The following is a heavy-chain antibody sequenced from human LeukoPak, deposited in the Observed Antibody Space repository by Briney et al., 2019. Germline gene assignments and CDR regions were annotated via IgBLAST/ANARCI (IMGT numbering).Heavy chain of an antibody. CDR2: ISSNGGST. D-gene: IGHD3-16*02. V-gene: IGHV3-64*01. CDR1: GFIFNSYA. J-gene: IGHJ4*02. CDR3: TRGPGYDYVWGSYRADY. Sequence: GGSLRLSCAASGFIFNSYAMHWVRQAPGRGLEYVPAISSNGGSTYYANSVKGRFTISRDNSKNTLYLQMGSLRAEDMAVYYCTRGPGYDYVWGSYRADYWGQGTLVTVSS.